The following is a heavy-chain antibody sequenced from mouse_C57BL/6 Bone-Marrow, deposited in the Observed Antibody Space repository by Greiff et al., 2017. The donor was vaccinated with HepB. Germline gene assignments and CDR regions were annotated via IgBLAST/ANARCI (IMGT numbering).Heavy chain of an antibody. CDR2: IDPENGDT. CDR3: TTVVARDYYAMDY. CDR1: GFNIKDDY. D-gene: IGHD1-1*01. J-gene: IGHJ4*01. Sequence: VQLQQSGAELVRPGASVKLSCTASGFNIKDDYMHWVKQRPEQGLEWIGWIDPENGDTEYASKFQGKATITADTSSNTAYLQLSSLTSEDTAVYYCTTVVARDYYAMDYWGQGTSVTVSS. V-gene: IGHV14-4*01.